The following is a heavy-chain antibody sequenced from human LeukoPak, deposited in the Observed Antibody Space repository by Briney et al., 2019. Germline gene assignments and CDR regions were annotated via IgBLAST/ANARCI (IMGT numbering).Heavy chain of an antibody. V-gene: IGHV3-48*02. CDR2: ISSSSSII. Sequence: GGSLRLSCAASGFTFSGHEMNWVRQAPGKGLEWLSYISSSSSIIYYADSVKGRFTISRDNAKNSLYLQMNSLRDEDTAVYYCARDGDSSGYYAAFDIWGQGTMVTVSS. CDR3: ARDGDSSGYYAAFDI. J-gene: IGHJ3*02. D-gene: IGHD3-22*01. CDR1: GFTFSGHE.